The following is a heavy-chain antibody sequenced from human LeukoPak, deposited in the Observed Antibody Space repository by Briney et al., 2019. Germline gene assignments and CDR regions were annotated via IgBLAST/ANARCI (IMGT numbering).Heavy chain of an antibody. CDR1: GYTFTSYG. V-gene: IGHV1-18*01. D-gene: IGHD2-21*01. CDR2: ISAYNGNT. J-gene: IGHJ3*02. Sequence: ASVKVSCKASGYTFTSYGISWVRQAPGQGLEWMGWISAYNGNTNYAQKFQGRVTMTRNTSISTAYMELSNLRSEDTAVYYCARQHMVSSYTFGIWGQGTMVTVSS. CDR3: ARQHMVSSYTFGI.